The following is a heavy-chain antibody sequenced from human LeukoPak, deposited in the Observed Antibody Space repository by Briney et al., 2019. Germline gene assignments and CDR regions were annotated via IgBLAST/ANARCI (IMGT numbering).Heavy chain of an antibody. CDR3: AKGHSAHGTGFDC. J-gene: IGHJ4*02. CDR1: GFTFTNYG. V-gene: IGHV3-23*01. CDR2: ISGSGGST. Sequence: GGSLRLSCAAPGFTFTNYGMSWVRQAPGKGLEWVSGISGSGGSTYYADSVKGRFTISRDNSKNALYLQMNSLRVEDTAVYYCAKGHSAHGTGFDCWGQGTLVAVSS. D-gene: IGHD1-14*01.